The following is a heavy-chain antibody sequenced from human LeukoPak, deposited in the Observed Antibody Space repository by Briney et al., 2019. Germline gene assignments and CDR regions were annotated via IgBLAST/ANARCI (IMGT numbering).Heavy chain of an antibody. CDR2: IANDGKDK. CDR3: ARDLTIAAANYYFDN. J-gene: IGHJ4*01. Sequence: GGSLRLSCAASGFSFSNYPMHWVRRAPGKGLEWVAVIANDGKDKHNADSVKSRFTISRDNPKNTLYLQMNSLRAEDTAMYYCARDLTIAAANYYFDNWGQGTLVTVSS. V-gene: IGHV3-30*04. CDR1: GFSFSNYP. D-gene: IGHD6-13*01.